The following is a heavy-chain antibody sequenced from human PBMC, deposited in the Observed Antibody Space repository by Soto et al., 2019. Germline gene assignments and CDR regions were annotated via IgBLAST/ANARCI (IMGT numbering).Heavy chain of an antibody. CDR1: GGSISSYY. J-gene: IGHJ4*02. Sequence: PSETLSLTCTVSGGSISSYYWSWIRQPPGKGLEWIGYIYYSGSTNYNPSIKSRITISVDTSKNQFSLKLSSVTAADTAVYYCARDFGSGNDYWGQGTLVTVSS. D-gene: IGHD3-10*01. V-gene: IGHV4-59*01. CDR2: IYYSGST. CDR3: ARDFGSGNDY.